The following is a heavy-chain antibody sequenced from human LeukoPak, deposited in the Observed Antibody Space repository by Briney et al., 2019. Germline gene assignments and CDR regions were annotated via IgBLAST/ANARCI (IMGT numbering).Heavy chain of an antibody. D-gene: IGHD3-9*01. Sequence: GASVEVSCKVSGHNPNELSMNWVRQAPGKGPEWMGLFNPEDGETLYAGKFQDRVTMTEDTYTATAYMELSSLRSEGTAVYYCTTDTRARFFDWVFSKWGQGTLVIVSS. CDR3: TTDTRARFFDWVFSK. J-gene: IGHJ1*01. CDR2: FNPEDGET. V-gene: IGHV1-24*01. CDR1: GHNPNELS.